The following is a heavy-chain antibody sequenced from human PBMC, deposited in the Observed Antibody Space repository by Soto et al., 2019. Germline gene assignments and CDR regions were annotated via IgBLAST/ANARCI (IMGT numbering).Heavy chain of an antibody. Sequence: ASVKVSCKASGYTFTGYYMHWVRQAPGQGLEWMGWINPNSGGTNYAQKFQGWVTMTRDTSISTAYMELSRLRSDDTAVYYCARAHHYYDSSGYSSSFDYWGQGTLVTVS. J-gene: IGHJ4*02. CDR3: ARAHHYYDSSGYSSSFDY. D-gene: IGHD3-22*01. CDR2: INPNSGGT. V-gene: IGHV1-2*04. CDR1: GYTFTGYY.